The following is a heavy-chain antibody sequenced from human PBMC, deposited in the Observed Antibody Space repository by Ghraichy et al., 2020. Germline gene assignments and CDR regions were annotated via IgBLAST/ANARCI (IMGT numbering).Heavy chain of an antibody. CDR1: GYTFTSYG. V-gene: IGHV1-18*01. D-gene: IGHD1-26*01. CDR2: ISAYNGNT. J-gene: IGHJ6*04. CDR3: ARDRRVSGCYYPTHIFYYYCMDV. Sequence: ASVKVSCKASGYTFTSYGISWVRQAPGQGLEWMGWISAYNGNTNYAQKLQGRVTMTTDTSTSTAYMELRSLRSDDPAVYYCARDRRVSGCYYPTHIFYYYCMDVWGKGTTVIVTS.